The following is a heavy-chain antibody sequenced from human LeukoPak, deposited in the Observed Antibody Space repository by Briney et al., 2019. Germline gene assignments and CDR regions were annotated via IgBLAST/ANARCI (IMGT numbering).Heavy chain of an antibody. V-gene: IGHV4-39*01. D-gene: IGHD1-1*01. CDR2: IYYSGST. J-gene: IGHJ4*02. Sequence: SETLSLTWTVSGGSISSSSYYWGWIRQPPGKGLEWIGSIYYSGSTYYNPSLKSRVTISVDPSKNQFSLKLSSVTAADTAVYYCARNDNSGSDYWGQGTLVTVSS. CDR3: ARNDNSGSDY. CDR1: GGSISSSSYY.